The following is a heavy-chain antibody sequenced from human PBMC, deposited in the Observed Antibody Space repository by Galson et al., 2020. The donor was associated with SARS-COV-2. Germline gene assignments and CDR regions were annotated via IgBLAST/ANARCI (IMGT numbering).Heavy chain of an antibody. D-gene: IGHD6-13*01. CDR3: ASELKPGIAAAGVWDY. V-gene: IGHV3-48*02. J-gene: IGHJ4*02. CDR2: ISSSSSTI. Sequence: GESLKISCAASGFTFSSYSMNWVRQAPGKGLEWVSYISSSSSTIYYADSVKGRFTISRDNAKNSLYLQMNSLRDEYTAVYYCASELKPGIAAAGVWDYWGQGTLVTVSS. CDR1: GFTFSSYS.